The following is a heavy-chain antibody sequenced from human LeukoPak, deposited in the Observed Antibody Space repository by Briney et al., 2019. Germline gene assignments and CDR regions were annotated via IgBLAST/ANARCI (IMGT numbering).Heavy chain of an antibody. V-gene: IGHV4-59*01. CDR3: ARGWFGELPAFDI. Sequence: PSETLSLTCTVSGGSISSYYWSWIRQPPGKGLEWIGYIYYSGSTNYNPSLKSRVTISVDTSKNQFSLKLSSVTAADTAVYYCARGWFGELPAFDIWGQGIMVTVSS. J-gene: IGHJ3*02. CDR2: IYYSGST. D-gene: IGHD3-10*01. CDR1: GGSISSYY.